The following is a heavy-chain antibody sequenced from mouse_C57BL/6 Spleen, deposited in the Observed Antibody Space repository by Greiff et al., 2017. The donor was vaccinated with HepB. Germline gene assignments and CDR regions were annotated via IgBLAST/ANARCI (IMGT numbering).Heavy chain of an antibody. CDR1: GYTFTSYW. CDR2: IYPGSGST. V-gene: IGHV1-55*01. Sequence: QVQLQQPGAELVKPGASVKMSCKASGYTFTSYWITWVKQRPGQGLEWIGDIYPGSGSTNYNEKFKSKATLTVDTSSSTAYMQLSSLTSEDSAVYYCACTPRYSGGAIDYWGQGTSVTVSS. CDR3: ACTPRYSGGAIDY. D-gene: IGHD1-1*01. J-gene: IGHJ4*01.